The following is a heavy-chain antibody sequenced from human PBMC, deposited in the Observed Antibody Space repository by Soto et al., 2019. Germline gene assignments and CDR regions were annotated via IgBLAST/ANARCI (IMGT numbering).Heavy chain of an antibody. CDR1: GYNFTNHW. Sequence: PGASLKISCKASGYNFTNHWIVWVRQMPGKGLEWMGVIFPGDSDTRYSPSFQGQVTISADKSSSTAFLQWGSLEASDSAMYYCARQRNAYYGMAVWGQGTTVTVSS. CDR3: ARQRNAYYGMAV. V-gene: IGHV5-51*01. J-gene: IGHJ6*02. CDR2: IFPGDSDT.